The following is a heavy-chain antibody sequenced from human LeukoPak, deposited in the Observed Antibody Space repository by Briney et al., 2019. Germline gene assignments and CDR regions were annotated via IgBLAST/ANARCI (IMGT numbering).Heavy chain of an antibody. Sequence: GASVKVSCKASGYTFTSYGISWVRQAPGQGLEWMGWINPNSGGTNYAQKFQGRVTMTWDTSITTAYMELSRLRSDDTAVYYCAKKHDFGDYLFDYWGQGTLVTVSS. V-gene: IGHV1-2*02. CDR2: INPNSGGT. J-gene: IGHJ4*02. CDR3: AKKHDFGDYLFDY. CDR1: GYTFTSYG. D-gene: IGHD4-17*01.